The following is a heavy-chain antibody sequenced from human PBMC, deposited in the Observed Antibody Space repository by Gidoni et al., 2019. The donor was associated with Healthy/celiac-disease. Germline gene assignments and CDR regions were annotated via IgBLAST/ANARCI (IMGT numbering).Heavy chain of an antibody. CDR2: INHSGST. CDR3: ARGVPVGYSYYP. CDR1: GGSFSGCY. D-gene: IGHD6-13*01. Sequence: QVQLQQWGAGLLKHSETLSLTCAVYGGSFSGCYWSWIRQPPGKGLEWIGEINHSGSTNYNPSLKIRVTISVDTSKNQFSLKLSSVTAADTAVYYCARGVPVGYSYYPWGQGTLVTVSS. V-gene: IGHV4-34*01. J-gene: IGHJ5*02.